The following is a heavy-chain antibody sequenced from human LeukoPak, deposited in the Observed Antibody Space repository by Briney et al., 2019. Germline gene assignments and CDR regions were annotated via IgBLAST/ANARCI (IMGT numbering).Heavy chain of an antibody. J-gene: IGHJ4*02. CDR2: IIPIFGTA. V-gene: IGHV1-69*06. CDR3: AKRDSLLWFGNFDY. D-gene: IGHD3-10*01. CDR1: GGTFSSYA. Sequence: ASVKVSCKASGGTFSSYAISWVRQAPGQGLEWMGGIIPIFGTANYAQKFQGRVTITADKSTSTAYMELSSLRSEDTAVYYCAKRDSLLWFGNFDYWGQGTLVTVSS.